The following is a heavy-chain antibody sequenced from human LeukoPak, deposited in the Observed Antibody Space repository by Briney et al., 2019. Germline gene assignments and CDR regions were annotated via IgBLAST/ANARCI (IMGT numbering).Heavy chain of an antibody. CDR1: GYTITGYY. CDR3: ARKRGVGVDTNAFDM. J-gene: IGHJ3*02. D-gene: IGHD3-3*01. V-gene: IGHV1-2*02. Sequence: ASVRVSCKASGYTITGYYMHWVRQAPGQGLEWMGWINANNDGSIYAQKFQGRVTMTRDTSINTAYMELSRLRSDDTAVYYCARKRGVGVDTNAFDMWGQGTMVTVSS. CDR2: INANNDGS.